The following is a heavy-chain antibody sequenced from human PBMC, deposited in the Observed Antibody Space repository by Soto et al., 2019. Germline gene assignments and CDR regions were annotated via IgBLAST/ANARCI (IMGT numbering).Heavy chain of an antibody. CDR2: INYSGST. CDR3: ARRGYGGNFGEDI. V-gene: IGHV4-31*03. D-gene: IGHD3-10*01. J-gene: IGHJ3*02. Sequence: QVQLQESGPGLVKPSQTLSLTCTVSGASISSGGYYWSWIRQHPEKGLEWIGYINYSGSTYYNPSLKGRLTISVDPSKNQFSLNLGSVTGADTAVYYCARRGYGGNFGEDIWGQGTMVTVS. CDR1: GASISSGGYY.